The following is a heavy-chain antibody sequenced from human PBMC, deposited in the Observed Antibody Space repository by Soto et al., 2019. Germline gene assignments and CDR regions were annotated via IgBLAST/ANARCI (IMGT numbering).Heavy chain of an antibody. D-gene: IGHD3-22*01. Sequence: SVKASCKTPVGTLNSYTITSVRQAPGQGLEWMGGIIPIFGTANYAQKFQGRVTITADESTSTAYVEVSSLRSEDTAVYYCARDKNYYESSGYYLDYWGQGTLVTGSA. CDR1: VGTLNSYT. CDR2: IIPIFGTA. J-gene: IGHJ4*02. V-gene: IGHV1-69*13. CDR3: ARDKNYYESSGYYLDY.